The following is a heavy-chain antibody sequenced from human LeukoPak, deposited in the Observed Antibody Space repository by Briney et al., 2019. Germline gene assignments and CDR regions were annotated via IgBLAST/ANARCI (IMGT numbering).Heavy chain of an antibody. CDR1: GFTFDDYG. J-gene: IGHJ3*02. CDR2: INWNGGST. Sequence: PGGSLRLSCAASGFTFDDYGMSWVRQAPGKGLERVSGINWNGGSTGYADSVKGRFTISRDNAKNSLYLQMNSLRAEDTALYYCARGRRWLHLRVGAFDIWGQGTMVTVSS. D-gene: IGHD5-24*01. V-gene: IGHV3-20*04. CDR3: ARGRRWLHLRVGAFDI.